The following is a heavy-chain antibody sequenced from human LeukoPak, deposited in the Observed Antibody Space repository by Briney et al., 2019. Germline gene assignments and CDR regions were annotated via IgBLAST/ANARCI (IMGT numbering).Heavy chain of an antibody. CDR3: ARGNGGWGYYFCMDV. CDR2: IKLDGGEK. V-gene: IGHV3-7*01. D-gene: IGHD1-26*01. CDR1: GFTFNWHW. J-gene: IGHJ6*03. Sequence: GGSLRLSCAASGFTFNWHWMSWVRQAPGKGLEWVASIKLDGGEKFYMDSVKGRFTISRDNAKNSLYLQMNSLRVEDTAVYYCARGNGGWGYYFCMDVWGKGTTVTVSS.